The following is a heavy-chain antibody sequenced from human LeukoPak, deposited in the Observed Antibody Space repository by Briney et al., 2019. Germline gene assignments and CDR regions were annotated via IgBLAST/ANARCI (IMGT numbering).Heavy chain of an antibody. Sequence: GGSLRLSCAASGFTFSSYALSWVRQAPGKGLEWVSSTSLSGSGTNYADSVKGRFTISRDNSKKTLYLQMNSPRAEDTAVYYCAIRGYWGQGTLVTVSS. J-gene: IGHJ4*02. CDR2: TSLSGSGT. V-gene: IGHV3-23*01. CDR3: AIRGY. CDR1: GFTFSSYA.